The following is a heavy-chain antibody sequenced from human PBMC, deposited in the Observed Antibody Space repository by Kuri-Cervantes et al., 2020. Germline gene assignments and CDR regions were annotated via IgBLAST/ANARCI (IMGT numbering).Heavy chain of an antibody. J-gene: IGHJ4*02. CDR3: ARSPDSSDPIQTYYFDY. V-gene: IGHV4-39*01. Sequence: SETLSLTCTVSGGTISSSSYYWGWIRQPPGKGLEWIGSMYYSGSTYYNPSLRSRVTISADTSKNQFSLKLSSVTAADTAVYYCARSPDSSDPIQTYYFDYWGQGTLVTVSS. CDR2: MYYSGST. D-gene: IGHD3-22*01. CDR1: GGTISSSSYY.